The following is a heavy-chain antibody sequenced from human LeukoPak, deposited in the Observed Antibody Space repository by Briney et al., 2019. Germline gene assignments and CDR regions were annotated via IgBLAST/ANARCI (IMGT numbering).Heavy chain of an antibody. CDR2: IYPSGNS. CDR3: TRRTRIAAGVYNMDF. D-gene: IGHD6-25*01. J-gene: IGHJ4*02. CDR1: GGSISGYY. V-gene: IGHV4-4*09. Sequence: SETLSLTCTVSGGSISGYYWNWIRQPPGKGLEWLGYIYPSGNSDYNPSLKSRVSMSVDTSKKQISLRLSSVTAADTAVYYCTRRTRIAAGVYNMDFWGQGTLVTVSS.